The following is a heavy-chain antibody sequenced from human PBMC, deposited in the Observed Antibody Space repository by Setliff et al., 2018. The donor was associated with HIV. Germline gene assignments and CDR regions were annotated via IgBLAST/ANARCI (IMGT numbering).Heavy chain of an antibody. D-gene: IGHD6-13*01. Sequence: GALRLSCEASGFTFSASAIHWVRQASGKGPEWVGHIRSKASAYATASAASVKGRFTVSRDDSSDTAYLHMSNLKSEDTAVYYCVAATTEGFDPWGQGTLVTVSS. CDR2: IRSKASAYAT. CDR1: GFTFSASA. V-gene: IGHV3-73*01. CDR3: VAATTEGFDP. J-gene: IGHJ5*02.